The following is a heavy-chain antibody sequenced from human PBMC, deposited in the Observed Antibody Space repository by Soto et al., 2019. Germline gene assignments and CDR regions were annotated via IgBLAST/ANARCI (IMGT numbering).Heavy chain of an antibody. J-gene: IGHJ4*02. CDR3: AGVYYGGNSVNNY. CDR1: GFTFSAYT. CDR2: ITNYGGTT. Sequence: PGGSLRLSCSASGFTFSAYTMHWVRQAPGKGLDYISAITNYGGTTYYADSVKGRFIISRDNSKNTLDLLLNTLRAEDTAVYYCAGVYYGGNSVNNYWGQGTPVTVSS. D-gene: IGHD2-8*01. V-gene: IGHV3-64*04.